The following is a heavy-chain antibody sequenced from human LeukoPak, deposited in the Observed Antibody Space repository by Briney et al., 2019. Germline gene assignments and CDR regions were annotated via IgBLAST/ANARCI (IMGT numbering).Heavy chain of an antibody. J-gene: IGHJ4*02. CDR1: GYTFTGYY. V-gene: IGHV1-2*02. Sequence: GASVKVSCKASGYTFTGYYMHWVRQAPGQGLEWMGWINPNSGGTNYAQKFQGRVTMTRDTSISTAYMELSRLRSDDTAVFYCARVPNDFWSGYRYYFDYWGQGTLVTVSS. CDR2: INPNSGGT. D-gene: IGHD3-3*01. CDR3: ARVPNDFWSGYRYYFDY.